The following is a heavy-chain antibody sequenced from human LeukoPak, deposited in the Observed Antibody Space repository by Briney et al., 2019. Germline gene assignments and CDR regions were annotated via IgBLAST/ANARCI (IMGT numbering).Heavy chain of an antibody. J-gene: IGHJ3*02. CDR2: IKQDGSEK. D-gene: IGHD6-13*01. Sequence: GGSLRLSCAASGFTFSSYWMSWVRQAPGKGLEWVAIIKQDGSEKYYVDSVKGRFTISRDNAKNSLYLQMNSLRAEDTAVYYCARGGHAGAFDIWGQGTMVTVSS. V-gene: IGHV3-7*01. CDR1: GFTFSSYW. CDR3: ARGGHAGAFDI.